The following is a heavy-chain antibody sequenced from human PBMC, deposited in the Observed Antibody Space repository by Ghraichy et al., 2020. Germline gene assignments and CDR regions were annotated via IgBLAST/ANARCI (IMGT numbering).Heavy chain of an antibody. CDR2: IHHSGNT. D-gene: IGHD3-16*01. CDR1: DGSFFNYY. CDR3: ARGRKRGRSWFFDL. Sequence: ESLNISCAVSDGSFFNYYWSWIRQPPGRGLEWIGDIHHSGNTNYIPSLKSRVTISLDTSKNQFFLKLKSVTAADTAVFYCARGRKRGRSWFFDLWGRGTLVTVSS. V-gene: IGHV4-34*01. J-gene: IGHJ2*01.